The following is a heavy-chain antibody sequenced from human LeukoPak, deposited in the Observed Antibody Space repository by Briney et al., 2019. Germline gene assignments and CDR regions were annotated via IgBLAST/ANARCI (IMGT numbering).Heavy chain of an antibody. CDR2: ISGYNGNT. CDR3: ARDVRNYYGSGTNGYYYGMDV. J-gene: IGHJ6*02. D-gene: IGHD3-10*01. V-gene: IGHV1-18*01. Sequence: GASVKVSCKASGYIFITYGITWVRQAPGQGLEWMGWISGYNGNTNYVQKLQGRVIMTTDTSTSTAYMELRSLRSDDTAVYYCARDVRNYYGSGTNGYYYGMDVWGQGTTVTVSS. CDR1: GYIFITYG.